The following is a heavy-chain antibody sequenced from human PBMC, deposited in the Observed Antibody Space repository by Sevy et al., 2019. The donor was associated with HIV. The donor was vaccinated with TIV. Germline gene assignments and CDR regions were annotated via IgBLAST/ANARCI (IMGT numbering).Heavy chain of an antibody. Sequence: SETLSLTCTVSGGSISSGDYYWSWIRQPPGKGLEWIGYIYYSGSTYYNPSLKSRVTISVDTSKNQFSLKLSSVTAADTAGYYWARGRGSSKDYDIWTGAFDIWGQGTMVTVSS. V-gene: IGHV4-30-4*01. J-gene: IGHJ3*02. D-gene: IGHD3-9*01. CDR2: IYYSGST. CDR1: GGSISSGDYY. CDR3: ARGRGSSKDYDIWTGAFDI.